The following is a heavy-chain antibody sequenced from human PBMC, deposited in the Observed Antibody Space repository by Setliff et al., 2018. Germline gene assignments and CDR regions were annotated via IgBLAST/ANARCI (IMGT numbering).Heavy chain of an antibody. CDR1: GYTFSNYG. CDR2: ISGYDGNT. J-gene: IGHJ6*01. Sequence: GGPVKVSCKTSGYTFSNYGVSWVRQAPGQGLEWMGWISGYDGNTKYAQNLHGRVTMTTDTSTTTAYMELRSLRSDDTAVYYCARERIYDGLNYNGMDVWGQGTTVTVSS. D-gene: IGHD3-3*01. V-gene: IGHV1-18*01. CDR3: ARERIYDGLNYNGMDV.